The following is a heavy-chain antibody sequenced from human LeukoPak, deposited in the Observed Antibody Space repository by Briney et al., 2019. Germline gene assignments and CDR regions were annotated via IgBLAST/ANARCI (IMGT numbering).Heavy chain of an antibody. V-gene: IGHV4-59*01. CDR1: GSSISSYY. D-gene: IGHD6-13*01. CDR2: IYYSGST. CDR3: ARNIQSSSYHVGWFDP. Sequence: SETLSLTCTVSGSSISSYYWSWIRQPPGKGLEWIGYIYYSGSTNYNLSLKSRVTISVDTSKNQFSLKLSSVTAADTAVYYCARNIQSSSYHVGWFDPWGQGTLVTVSS. J-gene: IGHJ5*02.